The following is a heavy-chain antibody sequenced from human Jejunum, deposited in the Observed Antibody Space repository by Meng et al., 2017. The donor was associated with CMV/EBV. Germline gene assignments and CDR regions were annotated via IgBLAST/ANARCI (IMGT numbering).Heavy chain of an antibody. J-gene: IGHJ6*01. CDR1: TFSAYP. V-gene: IGHV3-23*03. D-gene: IGHD2-8*01. CDR2: IYSNGIDT. CDR3: AKYAKEVRSGNIYAMDV. Sequence: TFSAYPMSWVRQAPGKGLEWVSMIYSNGIDTYYADSVKGRFITSRDNSKNMLYLQINSLRAEDTAVYYCAKYAKEVRSGNIYAMDVWGQGTTVTVSS.